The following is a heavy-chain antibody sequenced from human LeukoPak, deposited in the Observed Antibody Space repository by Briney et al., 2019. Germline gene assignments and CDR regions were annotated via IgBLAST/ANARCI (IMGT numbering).Heavy chain of an antibody. Sequence: PGGSLRLSCAASGFTFSSYAMSWVRRAPGKGPEWVSVISDSGGSTYYADSVKGRFTISRDNSKNTLHLQMNSLRAEDTAVYYCAKGRGSGYYTPFDYWGQGTLVTVSS. CDR1: GFTFSSYA. V-gene: IGHV3-23*01. CDR2: ISDSGGST. D-gene: IGHD3-22*01. CDR3: AKGRGSGYYTPFDY. J-gene: IGHJ4*02.